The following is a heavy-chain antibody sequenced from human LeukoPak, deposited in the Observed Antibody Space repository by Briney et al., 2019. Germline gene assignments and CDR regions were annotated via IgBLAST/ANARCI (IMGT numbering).Heavy chain of an antibody. CDR1: GYTFTGYY. CDR3: ARRFIAAAGKYYFDY. D-gene: IGHD6-13*01. J-gene: IGHJ4*02. CDR2: INSNSGGT. V-gene: IGHV1-2*06. Sequence: GASVKVSCKASGYTFTGYYMHWVRQAPGQGRDWMGRINSNSGGTNYAQRFQGRVSMTRDESISTAYMDLSRLRSDDTAVYYCARRFIAAAGKYYFDYWGQGTLVTVSS.